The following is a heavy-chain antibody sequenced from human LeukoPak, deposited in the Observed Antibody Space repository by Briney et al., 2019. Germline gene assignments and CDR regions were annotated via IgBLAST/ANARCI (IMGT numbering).Heavy chain of an antibody. CDR1: GGSFSGYY. Sequence: SETLSLTCAVYGGSFSGYYWSWIRQPPGRGLEWIGEINHSGSTNYNPSLKSRVTISVDTSKNQFSLKLSSVTAADTAVYYCARDLDGDLPAFDYWGQGTLVTVSS. V-gene: IGHV4-34*01. D-gene: IGHD4-17*01. J-gene: IGHJ4*02. CDR3: ARDLDGDLPAFDY. CDR2: INHSGST.